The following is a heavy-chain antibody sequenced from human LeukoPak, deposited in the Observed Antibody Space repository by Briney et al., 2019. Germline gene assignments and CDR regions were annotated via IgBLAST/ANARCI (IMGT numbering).Heavy chain of an antibody. D-gene: IGHD5-24*01. CDR2: IKQDGSEE. CDR3: ARDREIWLPHNWFDP. Sequence: GGPLRLSCAASGFTFSSYWMSWVRQAPGKGLEWVANIKQDGSEEYYVDSVKGRFTIARDNAKNSLFLQMTSLRAEDTAVYFCARDREIWLPHNWFDPWGQGTLVTVSS. V-gene: IGHV3-7*01. CDR1: GFTFSSYW. J-gene: IGHJ5*02.